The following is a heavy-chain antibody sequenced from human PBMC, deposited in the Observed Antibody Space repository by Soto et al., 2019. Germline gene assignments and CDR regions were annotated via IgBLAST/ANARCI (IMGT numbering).Heavy chain of an antibody. CDR3: ARHRDAQMDV. Sequence: EVQLVESGGGLVQPGGSLRLSCAASRFTFSNYWMHWVRQAPGKGLVWVSRINSDGSSTNYADSVKGRFTISRDSDKNTLYLQMKSLRAEDTAVYYCARHRDAQMDVWGQGTTVTVSS. CDR2: INSDGSST. J-gene: IGHJ6*02. V-gene: IGHV3-74*01. CDR1: RFTFSNYW.